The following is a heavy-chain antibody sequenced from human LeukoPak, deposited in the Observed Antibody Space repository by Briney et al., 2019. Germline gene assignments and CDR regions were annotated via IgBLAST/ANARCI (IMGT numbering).Heavy chain of an antibody. V-gene: IGHV3-23*01. CDR2: ISDSGANT. Sequence: GGSLRLSCAASGFTFSSYSMSWVRKAPGKGLEWVSIISDSGANTYYADSVRGRFTISRDNSKNTLYLQMNSLRAEDTAVYHCAKDRDILTGYYPDYWGQGTLVTVPS. J-gene: IGHJ4*02. CDR3: AKDRDILTGYYPDY. CDR1: GFTFSSYS. D-gene: IGHD3-9*01.